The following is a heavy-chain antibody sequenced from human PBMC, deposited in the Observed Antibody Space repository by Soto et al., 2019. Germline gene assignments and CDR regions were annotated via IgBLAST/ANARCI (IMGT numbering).Heavy chain of an antibody. Sequence: QITLKESGPTLVKPTQTLTLTCTFSGFSFRTSGVGVGWIRQPPGQALEWLALILWDDEKRYSPSLKNRLTITKDASKNQVVLTMTNMDPVDTATYYCVHRLSTYGLHYWGQGTLVTVSS. D-gene: IGHD3-10*01. J-gene: IGHJ4*02. CDR2: ILWDDEK. V-gene: IGHV2-5*02. CDR3: VHRLSTYGLHY. CDR1: GFSFRTSGVG.